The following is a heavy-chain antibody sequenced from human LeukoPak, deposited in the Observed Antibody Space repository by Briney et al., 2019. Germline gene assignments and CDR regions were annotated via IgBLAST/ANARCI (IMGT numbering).Heavy chain of an antibody. Sequence: SQTLSLTCAISGDSVSSNSAAWNWIRQSPSRGLEWLGRTYYRSKWYNDYAVPVKSRITINPDTSKNQFSLQLNSVTPEDTAVYYCARALGYSSGWLPPNFDYWGQGTLVTVSS. CDR1: GDSVSSNSAA. J-gene: IGHJ4*02. D-gene: IGHD6-19*01. CDR2: TYYRSKWYN. V-gene: IGHV6-1*01. CDR3: ARALGYSSGWLPPNFDY.